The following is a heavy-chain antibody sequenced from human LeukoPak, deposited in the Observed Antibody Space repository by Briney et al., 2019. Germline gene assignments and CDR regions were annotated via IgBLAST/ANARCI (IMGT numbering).Heavy chain of an antibody. V-gene: IGHV3-48*04. D-gene: IGHD5-12*01. CDR1: GFSFSDYS. Sequence: QSGGSLRLSCAASGFSFSDYSMNWVRQAPGKGLEWISYVGIRSGNTKYADSVKGRFTISGDSAKNSVFLQMNSLRVEDTAVYYCARDHRYAFDNWGQGTLVTVSS. J-gene: IGHJ4*02. CDR3: ARDHRYAFDN. CDR2: VGIRSGNT.